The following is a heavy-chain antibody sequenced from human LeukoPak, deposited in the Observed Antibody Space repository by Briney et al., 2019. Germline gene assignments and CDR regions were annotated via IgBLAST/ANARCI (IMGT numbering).Heavy chain of an antibody. CDR3: ARDKKFVGWHHGNSVGY. V-gene: IGHV1-18*01. CDR2: ISAYNGNT. D-gene: IGHD4-23*01. Sequence: ASVKVSCKASGYTFTSSGITWVRQAPGQGLEWMGWISAYNGNTNYAQILQGRVTMTTDTSTNTAYMELRALRSDDTAVYYCARDKKFVGWHHGNSVGYWGQGTLVTVSS. CDR1: GYTFTSSG. J-gene: IGHJ4*02.